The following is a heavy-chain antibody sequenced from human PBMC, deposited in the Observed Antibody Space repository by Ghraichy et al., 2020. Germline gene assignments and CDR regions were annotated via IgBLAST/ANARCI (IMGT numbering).Heavy chain of an antibody. V-gene: IGHV3-9*01. D-gene: IGHD3-10*01. J-gene: IGHJ6*02. CDR2: INWNSDAV. CDR3: AKDVSPGGADV. CDR1: GFTFKDHA. Sequence: LSLTCVASGFTFKDHAMHWVRQAPGMGLEWVSGINWNSDAVGYADSVKGRFIIFRDNAKNSLFLQMNSLRPEDTALYYCAKDVSPGGADVWGQGTMVTVSS.